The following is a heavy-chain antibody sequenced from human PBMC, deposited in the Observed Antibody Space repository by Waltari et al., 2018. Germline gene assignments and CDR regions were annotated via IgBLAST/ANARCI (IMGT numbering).Heavy chain of an antibody. CDR3: ARVLRYFDWLNYYYYMDV. D-gene: IGHD3-9*01. CDR2: IYYSGST. CDR1: GGSIRSHY. J-gene: IGHJ6*03. V-gene: IGHV4-59*11. Sequence: QVQLQESGPGLVKPSETLSLTCTVPGGSIRSHYWSWIRPPPGKGLEWIGYIYYSGSTNYNPSLKSRVTISVDTSKNQFSLKLSSVTAADTAVYYCARVLRYFDWLNYYYYMDVWGKGTTVTVSS.